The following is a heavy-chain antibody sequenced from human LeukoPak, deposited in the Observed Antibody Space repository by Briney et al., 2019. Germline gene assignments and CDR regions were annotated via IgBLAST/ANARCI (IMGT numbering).Heavy chain of an antibody. Sequence: GASVKVSCTASGGTFSSYAISWVRQAPGQGLEWMGRIIPILGIANYAQKFQGRVTITADKSTSTAYMELSSLRSEDTAVYYCARERYRGNWFDPWGQGTLVTVSS. J-gene: IGHJ5*02. V-gene: IGHV1-69*04. CDR1: GGTFSSYA. CDR2: IIPILGIA. CDR3: ARERYRGNWFDP. D-gene: IGHD3-9*01.